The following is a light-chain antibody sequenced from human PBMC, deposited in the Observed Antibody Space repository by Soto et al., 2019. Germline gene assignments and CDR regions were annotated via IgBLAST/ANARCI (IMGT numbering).Light chain of an antibody. CDR3: HQYGGSPPHS. Sequence: IVLTQSPGTLSVSPGERATLSYRASQSVRRNCLAWYQQKPGQAPRLLIYGASNRATGIPDRFSGGGSGTDFTLTITRLEPEDFAVYYCHQYGGSPPHSFGQGTNLEIK. V-gene: IGKV3-20*01. CDR1: QSVRRNC. CDR2: GAS. J-gene: IGKJ2*03.